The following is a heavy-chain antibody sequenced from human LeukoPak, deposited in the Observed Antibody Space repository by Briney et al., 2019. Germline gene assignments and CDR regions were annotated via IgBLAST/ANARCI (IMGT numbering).Heavy chain of an antibody. V-gene: IGHV4-39*07. J-gene: IGHJ6*03. Sequence: SETLSLTCTVSGGSISSSSYYWGWIRQPQGKGLEWIGSIYYSGSTYYNPSLKSRVTISVDTSKNQVSLKLTSVTAADTAVYYCTRLSVIVGAALEYYYYYMDVWGQGTTVTVSS. CDR3: TRLSVIVGAALEYYYYYMDV. D-gene: IGHD1-26*01. CDR1: GGSISSSSYY. CDR2: IYYSGST.